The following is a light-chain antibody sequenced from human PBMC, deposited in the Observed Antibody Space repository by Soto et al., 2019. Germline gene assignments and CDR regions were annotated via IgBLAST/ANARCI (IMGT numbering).Light chain of an antibody. CDR2: AAS. CDR1: QGIRND. Sequence: AIQMTQSPSSLSASVGDRVTITCRASQGIRNDLGWYQQKPGKAPKLLIYAASTLQSGVPSRFSGSGSGTDFTLTISSLQPEVFAIYYCLQDYDYPLIFGGGTKVEIK. V-gene: IGKV1-6*01. J-gene: IGKJ4*01. CDR3: LQDYDYPLI.